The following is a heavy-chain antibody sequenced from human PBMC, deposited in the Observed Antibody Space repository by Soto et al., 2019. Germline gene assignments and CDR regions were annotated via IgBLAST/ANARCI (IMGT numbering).Heavy chain of an antibody. CDR2: IYSGGNT. J-gene: IGHJ4*02. Sequence: DVQLVESGGGLVLRGESLRLPCAASGFTVGSAYMSWARQAPGKGLEWVAGIYSGGNTYYADSVKGRFTISRDTSKNRLYLQMNSLRAEDAAIYYCARDPWVGDIGDYWGQGTLVTVSS. CDR3: ARDPWVGDIGDY. V-gene: IGHV3-66*01. D-gene: IGHD4-17*01. CDR1: GFTVGSAY.